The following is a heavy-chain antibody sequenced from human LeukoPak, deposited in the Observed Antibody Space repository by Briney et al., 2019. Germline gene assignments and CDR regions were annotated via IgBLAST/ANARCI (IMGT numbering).Heavy chain of an antibody. CDR1: GGSISSYY. CDR3: ARGEYYYDSSGYYYGVPCFDY. V-gene: IGHV4-59*01. Sequence: SETLSLTCTVSGGSISSYYWSWIRQPPGKGLEWIGYIYYSGSTNYNPSLKSRVTISVDTSKNQFSLKLSSVTAADTAVYYCARGEYYYDSSGYYYGVPCFDYWGQGTLVTVSS. J-gene: IGHJ4*02. CDR2: IYYSGST. D-gene: IGHD3-22*01.